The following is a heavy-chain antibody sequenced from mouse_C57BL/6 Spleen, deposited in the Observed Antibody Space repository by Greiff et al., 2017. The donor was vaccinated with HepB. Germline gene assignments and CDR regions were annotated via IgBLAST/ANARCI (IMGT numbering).Heavy chain of an antibody. J-gene: IGHJ1*03. Sequence: EVKLVESGPGLVKPSQSLSLTCSVTGYSITSGYYWNWIRQFPGNKLEWMGYISYDGSNNYNPSLKNRISITRDTSKNQFFLKLNSVTTEDTATYYCARVHYDYYWYFDVWGTGTTVTVSS. CDR2: ISYDGSN. CDR3: ARVHYDYYWYFDV. CDR1: GYSITSGYY. D-gene: IGHD2-4*01. V-gene: IGHV3-6*01.